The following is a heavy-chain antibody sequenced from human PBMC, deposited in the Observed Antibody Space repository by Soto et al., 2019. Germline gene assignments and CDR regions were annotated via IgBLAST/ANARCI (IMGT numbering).Heavy chain of an antibody. CDR2: TYYRSKWYT. CDR3: VRTYAGAPDY. CDR1: GDSVSSNSAA. D-gene: IGHD2-8*01. V-gene: IGHV6-1*01. Sequence: QVQLQQSGPGLVKPSQTLSLTCAISGDSVSSNSAAWDWIRQSPSRGLEWLGRTYYRSKWYTEYAVSVKSQIILNPDTSKNQFSLQLNSVTPEDTAVYYCVRTYAGAPDYWGRGTLVTVSS. J-gene: IGHJ4*02.